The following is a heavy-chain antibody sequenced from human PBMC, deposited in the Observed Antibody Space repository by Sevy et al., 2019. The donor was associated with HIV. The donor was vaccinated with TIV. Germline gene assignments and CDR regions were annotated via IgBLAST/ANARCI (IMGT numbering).Heavy chain of an antibody. Sequence: SETLSLTCAVYGGSFSGYYWSWIRQPPGKGLEWIGEINHSGSTNYNPSLKSRVTISVDTSKNQFSLKLSSVTAADTAVYYCARETGYYDSSGYYGIDPWGQGTLVTVSS. CDR2: INHSGST. V-gene: IGHV4-34*01. J-gene: IGHJ5*02. CDR1: GGSFSGYY. D-gene: IGHD3-22*01. CDR3: ARETGYYDSSGYYGIDP.